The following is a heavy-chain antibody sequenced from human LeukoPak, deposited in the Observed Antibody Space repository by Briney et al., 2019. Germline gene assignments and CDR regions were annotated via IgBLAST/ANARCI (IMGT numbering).Heavy chain of an antibody. CDR2: IIHSGST. D-gene: IGHD1-26*01. Sequence: PSETLSLTCAVFGGSFSGYYWSWIRQPPGKGLEWIGEIIHSGSTNHNPSLKSRVTISVDTSKNQLSLKLISVTAADTAVYYCARSGSSYIFDYWGQGTLVTVSS. CDR1: GGSFSGYY. CDR3: ARSGSSYIFDY. V-gene: IGHV4-34*12. J-gene: IGHJ4*02.